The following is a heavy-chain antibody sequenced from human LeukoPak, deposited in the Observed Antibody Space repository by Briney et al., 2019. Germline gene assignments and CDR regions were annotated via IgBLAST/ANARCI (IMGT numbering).Heavy chain of an antibody. Sequence: KTSETLSLTCTVSGGSTSGYYWSWIRQPPGKGLEWLGYIYYSGSTYYNPSLKSRVTMSVDMSRNQFSLNLSSVTAADTAVYYCARDGYNYLDYWGQGTLVTVSS. CDR2: IYYSGST. CDR3: ARDGYNYLDY. CDR1: GGSTSGYY. V-gene: IGHV4-59*01. D-gene: IGHD5-24*01. J-gene: IGHJ4*02.